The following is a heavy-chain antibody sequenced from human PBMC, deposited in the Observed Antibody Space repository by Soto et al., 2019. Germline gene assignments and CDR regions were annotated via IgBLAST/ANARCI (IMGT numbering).Heavy chain of an antibody. V-gene: IGHV3-15*07. Sequence: GGSLRLSCAASGFTFSNAWMNWVRQAPGKGLEWVGRIKSKTDGGTTDYAAPVKGRFTISRDDSKNTLYLQMNSLKTGDTAVYYCTTQVDIVATTPSGYYYYGMDVWGQGTTVTVSS. CDR1: GFTFSNAW. CDR3: TTQVDIVATTPSGYYYYGMDV. CDR2: IKSKTDGGTT. D-gene: IGHD5-12*01. J-gene: IGHJ6*02.